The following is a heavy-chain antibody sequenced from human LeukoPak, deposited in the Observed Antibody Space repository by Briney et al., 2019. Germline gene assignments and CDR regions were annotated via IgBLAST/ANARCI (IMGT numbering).Heavy chain of an antibody. Sequence: PSETLSLTCTVSGGSISTSTYCWGWIRQPPGKGLEWIGGISYSGTTYYNPSLKSRVTISVDTSNNQFSLRLTSVTAADTAVYFCARHPSSAWHADYWGHGTLVTVSS. CDR3: ARHPSSAWHADY. V-gene: IGHV4-39*01. CDR2: ISYSGTT. CDR1: GGSISTSTYC. J-gene: IGHJ4*01. D-gene: IGHD6-25*01.